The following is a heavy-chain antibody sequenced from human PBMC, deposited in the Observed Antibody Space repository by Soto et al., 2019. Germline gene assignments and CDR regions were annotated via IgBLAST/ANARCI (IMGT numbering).Heavy chain of an antibody. D-gene: IGHD1-1*01. Sequence: VHLEESGGGLVQPGGSLRLSCAASGFTFSSYWMNWVRQAPGKGLEWVANINQDGNEDNLLDSVKGRFTISRDNAKNSLFLKMNRLRVDDTTVYYCARTGDGHLDFLHYWGQGALVSVSS. V-gene: IGHV3-7*01. CDR2: INQDGNED. J-gene: IGHJ4*02. CDR3: ARTGDGHLDFLHY. CDR1: GFTFSSYW.